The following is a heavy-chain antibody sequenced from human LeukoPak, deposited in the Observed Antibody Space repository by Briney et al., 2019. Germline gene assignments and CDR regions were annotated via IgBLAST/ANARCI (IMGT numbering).Heavy chain of an antibody. CDR2: IYYSGST. D-gene: IGHD5/OR15-5a*01. V-gene: IGHV4-59*08. CDR3: ARLYARAYGMDV. J-gene: IGHJ6*02. Sequence: KTSETLSLTCTVSGGSISSYHWSWIRQPPGKGLEWIGYIYYSGSTNYNPSLKSRVTISVDTSKNQFSLKLSSVTAADTAVYYCARLYARAYGMDVWGQGTTVTVSS. CDR1: GGSISSYH.